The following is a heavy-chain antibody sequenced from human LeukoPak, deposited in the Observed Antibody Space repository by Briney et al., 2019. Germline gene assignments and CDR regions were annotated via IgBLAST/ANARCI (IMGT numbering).Heavy chain of an antibody. V-gene: IGHV4-34*01. CDR1: GGFFSVYY. CDR2: ISSVGNT. Sequence: SETLSLTCAVSGGFFSVYYWTWIRQSPGRGLEWIGEISSVGNTNENPPPSLKSRVTMSVDTSQNQLSLKLSSVTAADTAVYYCARVRGSSGSYEYYHYMDVWGKGTTVTISS. D-gene: IGHD1-26*01. CDR3: ARVRGSSGSYEYYHYMDV. J-gene: IGHJ6*03.